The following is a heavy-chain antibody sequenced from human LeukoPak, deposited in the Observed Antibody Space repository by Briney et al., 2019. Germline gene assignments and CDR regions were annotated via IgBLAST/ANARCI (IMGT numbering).Heavy chain of an antibody. CDR1: GGTFSRHT. J-gene: IGHJ1*01. D-gene: IGHD1-14*01. CDR3: ARDSSEFRSLLFH. Sequence: SVKVSCKASGGTFSRHTISWVRQSPGQGLEWMGGITPMFGTSNYAQKFWGRVTITADESTSTAYVELSSLRSEGTAVYYCARDSSEFRSLLFHWGQGTLVTVSS. CDR2: ITPMFGTS. V-gene: IGHV1-69*13.